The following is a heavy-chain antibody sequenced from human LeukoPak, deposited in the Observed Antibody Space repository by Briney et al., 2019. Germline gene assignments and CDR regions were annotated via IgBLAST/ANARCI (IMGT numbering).Heavy chain of an antibody. CDR1: GGSISSYY. J-gene: IGHJ4*02. D-gene: IGHD6-13*01. V-gene: IGHV4-59*08. CDR3: ARRGAAGALGY. CDR2: IYYSGST. Sequence: PSETLSLTCTVSGGSISSYYWSWIRQPPGKGLEWIGYIYYSGSTNYNPSLKSRVTISVDTSKNQFSLKLSSVTAADTAVYYCARRGAAGALGYWGQGTLVTVSS.